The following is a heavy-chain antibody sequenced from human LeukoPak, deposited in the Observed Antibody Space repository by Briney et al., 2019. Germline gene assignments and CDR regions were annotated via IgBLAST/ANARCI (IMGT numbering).Heavy chain of an antibody. D-gene: IGHD3-3*01. J-gene: IGHJ4*02. CDR1: GFTFSSYS. Sequence: GGSLRLSCTASGFTFSSYSMNWVRQAPGKGLEWISYITSGSSSIFYADSVKGRFTISRDNAKNSLYLQMNSLRDEDTAVYYCARGMRGYANFDYWGQGTLVTISS. V-gene: IGHV3-48*02. CDR2: ITSGSSSI. CDR3: ARGMRGYANFDY.